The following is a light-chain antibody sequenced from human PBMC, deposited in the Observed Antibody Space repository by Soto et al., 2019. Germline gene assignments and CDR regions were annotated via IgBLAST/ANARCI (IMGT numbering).Light chain of an antibody. V-gene: IGLV1-40*01. Sequence: QAVVTQPPSVSGAPGQRVTISCTGSSSNIGAGYDVHWYQQLPGTAPKLLINGNSNRPSGVPDRFSGSKSGTSASLAITGLQAEDAADYYCQSYDRSLSAVFGGGTKLTVL. CDR2: GNS. J-gene: IGLJ2*01. CDR3: QSYDRSLSAV. CDR1: SSNIGAGYD.